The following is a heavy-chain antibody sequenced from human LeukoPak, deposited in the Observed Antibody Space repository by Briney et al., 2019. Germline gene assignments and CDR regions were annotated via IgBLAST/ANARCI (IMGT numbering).Heavy chain of an antibody. CDR3: ARGCSGGSCYSDFDY. CDR2: INHSGST. CDR1: GGSFSGYY. Sequence: SGTLSLTCAVYGGSFSGYYWSWIRQPPGKGLEWIGEINHSGSTNYNPSLKSRVTISVDTSKNQFSLKLSSVTAADTAVYYCARGCSGGSCYSDFDYWGQGTLVTVSS. J-gene: IGHJ4*02. D-gene: IGHD2-15*01. V-gene: IGHV4-34*01.